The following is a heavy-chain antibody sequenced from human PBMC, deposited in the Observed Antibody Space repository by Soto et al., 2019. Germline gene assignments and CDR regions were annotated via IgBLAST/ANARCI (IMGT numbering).Heavy chain of an antibody. J-gene: IGHJ6*02. V-gene: IGHV3-11*06. CDR1: GFTFSDHY. CDR3: ATEFSSGSYTLNYGMDV. Sequence: PGGSLRLSCSASGFTFSDHYMSWIRQAPGKGPEWLSYISSSSTYTNYADSVKGRFTISRDNAKNSRYLQMNSLRAEDTALYYCATEFSSGSYTLNYGMDVWGQGTTVTVSS. D-gene: IGHD3-3*01. CDR2: ISSSSTYT.